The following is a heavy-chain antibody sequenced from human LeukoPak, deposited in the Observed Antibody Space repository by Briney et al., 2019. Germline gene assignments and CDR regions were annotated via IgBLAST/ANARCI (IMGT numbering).Heavy chain of an antibody. CDR1: GFTFSNYG. CDR2: ISYDGSNK. Sequence: GGSLRLSCATSGFTFSNYGMHWVRQAPGKGLEWVAVISYDGSNKYYADSVKGRFTISRDNSKNTLYLQMNSLRAEDTAVYYCARDHSSGWYSDYFDYWGQGTLVTVSS. V-gene: IGHV3-30*03. CDR3: ARDHSSGWYSDYFDY. J-gene: IGHJ4*02. D-gene: IGHD6-19*01.